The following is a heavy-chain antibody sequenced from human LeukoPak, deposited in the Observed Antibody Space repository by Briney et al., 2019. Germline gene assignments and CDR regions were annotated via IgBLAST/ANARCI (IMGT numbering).Heavy chain of an antibody. Sequence: GGSLRLSCAASGFTVSSNYMSWVRQAPGKGLEWVSVIHSGGSTYYADSVKGRFTISRDNSKKTLYLQMNSMRAEDTAVYYCARAVVVVTATPPTTYYFDYWGQGTLVTVSS. CDR2: IHSGGST. J-gene: IGHJ4*02. CDR3: ARAVVVVTATPPTTYYFDY. V-gene: IGHV3-53*01. D-gene: IGHD2-21*02. CDR1: GFTVSSNY.